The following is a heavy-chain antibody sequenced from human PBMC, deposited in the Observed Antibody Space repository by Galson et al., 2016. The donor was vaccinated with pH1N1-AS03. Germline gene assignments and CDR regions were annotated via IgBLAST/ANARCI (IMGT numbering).Heavy chain of an antibody. V-gene: IGHV6-1*01. CDR1: GDSVSGSRGVA. CDR3: ARGKNSGFDY. CDR2: TFYWSKWSN. D-gene: IGHD3-10*01. Sequence: CAISGDSVSGSRGVAWNWIRQSPSRGLEWLGRTFYWSKWSNDYAESVKSRITIDPDTSNHQFSLHLNSVTPEDTAIYFFARGKNSGFDYWGQGTPVTVSS. J-gene: IGHJ4*02.